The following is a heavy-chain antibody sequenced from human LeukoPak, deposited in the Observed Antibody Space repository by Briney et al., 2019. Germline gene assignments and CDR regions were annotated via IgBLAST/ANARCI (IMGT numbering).Heavy chain of an antibody. CDR2: ISGSAGLT. CDR3: PKPKTYGDALDI. Sequence: GGSLRLSCAASGFTFGTYAMNWVRQAPGRGLEWVSGISGSAGLTYYADSVKGRFTISRDNSKNTLYLQMHSLRAEDTAVYYCPKPKTYGDALDIWGQGTMVTVSS. V-gene: IGHV3-23*01. CDR1: GFTFGTYA. J-gene: IGHJ3*02. D-gene: IGHD4-17*01.